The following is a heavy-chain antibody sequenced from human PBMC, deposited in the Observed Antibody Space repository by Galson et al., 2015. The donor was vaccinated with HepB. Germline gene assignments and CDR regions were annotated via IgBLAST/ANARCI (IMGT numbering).Heavy chain of an antibody. D-gene: IGHD2-2*01. CDR1: GFSFSNYY. CDR2: ISSAGTTI. Sequence: SLRLSCAASGFSFSNYYMHWVRQAPGKGLEWVSSISSAGTTIYYADSVKGRFTIFRDKAKNSLFLQMNSLRDEDTALYYCASSYAKTDNYWGQGTLVTVSS. J-gene: IGHJ4*02. CDR3: ASSYAKTDNY. V-gene: IGHV3-11*04.